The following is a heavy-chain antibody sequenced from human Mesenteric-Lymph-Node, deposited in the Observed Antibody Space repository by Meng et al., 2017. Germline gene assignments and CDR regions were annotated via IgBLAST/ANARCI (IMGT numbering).Heavy chain of an antibody. CDR3: ASAIVGTNAY. CDR2: IWYDGTNK. D-gene: IGHD1-26*01. CDR1: GFTFSTYG. V-gene: IGHV3-33*01. J-gene: IGHJ4*02. Sequence: GGSLRLSCAASGFTFSTYGMHWVRQAPGKGLEWVGVIWYDGTNKYYVDSVKGRFTISRDNSKNTLYLQMNSLRAEDTAVYYCASAIVGTNAYWGQGTLVTVSS.